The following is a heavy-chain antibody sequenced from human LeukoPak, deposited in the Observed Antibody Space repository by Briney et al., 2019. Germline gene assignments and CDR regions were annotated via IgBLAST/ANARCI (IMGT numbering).Heavy chain of an antibody. CDR1: GGSISSSTYY. Sequence: SETLSLTCTVSGGSISSSTYYWGWIRQPPGKGLEWIGSISYSGRTYYTPSLKSRVTTSVDTSKNQFSLRLSSVTAADTAVYYCERQSDSSGCIHTWGQGTLVTVSS. J-gene: IGHJ4*02. D-gene: IGHD3-22*01. V-gene: IGHV4-39*01. CDR2: ISYSGRT. CDR3: ERQSDSSGCIHT.